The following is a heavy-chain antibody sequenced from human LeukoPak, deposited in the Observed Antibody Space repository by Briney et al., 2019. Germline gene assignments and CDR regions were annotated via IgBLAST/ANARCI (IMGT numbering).Heavy chain of an antibody. CDR1: GYTFTGYY. CDR3: ARVPAAIRGYYYYMDV. V-gene: IGHV1-46*03. J-gene: IGHJ6*03. CDR2: INPSGGST. D-gene: IGHD2-2*02. Sequence: GASVKVSCKASGYTFTGYYMHWVRQAPGQGLEWMGIINPSGGSTSYAQKFQGRVIMTRDTSTSTVYMELSSLRSEDTAVYYCARVPAAIRGYYYYMDVWGKGTTVTVSS.